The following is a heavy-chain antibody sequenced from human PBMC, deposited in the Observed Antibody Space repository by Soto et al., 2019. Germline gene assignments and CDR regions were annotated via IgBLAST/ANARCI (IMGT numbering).Heavy chain of an antibody. V-gene: IGHV1-18*04. J-gene: IGHJ4*02. CDR1: GYIFTNYG. Sequence: QIHLVQSGAEVRKPGASVNVSCKTSGYIFTNYGVSWVRQAPGEGLEVVGWISGYNGYPKYGQRFQGSVTLSTDTSKTTGYMELRNLRSDDTAVYYCARGSSGALYDYWGQGTLLTVSS. CDR2: ISGYNGYP. CDR3: ARGSSGALYDY.